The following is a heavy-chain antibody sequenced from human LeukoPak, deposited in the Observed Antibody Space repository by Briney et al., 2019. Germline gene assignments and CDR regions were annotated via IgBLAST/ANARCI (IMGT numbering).Heavy chain of an antibody. Sequence: SETLSLTCTVSGYSISSGYYWGWIRQPPGKGLEWIGSIYHSGSTYYNPSLKSRVTISVDTSKNQFSLKLSSVTAADTAVYYCARGRYXXXYWGXXXLXTVSS. CDR1: GYSISSGYY. V-gene: IGHV4-38-2*02. CDR3: ARGRYXXXY. CDR2: IYHSGST. J-gene: IGHJ4*01.